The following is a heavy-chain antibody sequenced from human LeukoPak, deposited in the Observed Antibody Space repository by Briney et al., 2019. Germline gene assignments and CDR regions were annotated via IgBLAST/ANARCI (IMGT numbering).Heavy chain of an antibody. CDR1: GFTFISYG. CDR3: AKGGGSGSLDLH. CDR2: IRYDGSNK. D-gene: IGHD3-10*01. Sequence: PGGSLRLSCAASGFTFISYGMHWVRQAPGKGLEWVTFIRYDGSNKYYADSVKGRFIISRDNSKNTLYLQMNSLRAEDTAVYYCAKGGGSGSLDLHWGQGTLVTVSS. V-gene: IGHV3-30*02. J-gene: IGHJ4*02.